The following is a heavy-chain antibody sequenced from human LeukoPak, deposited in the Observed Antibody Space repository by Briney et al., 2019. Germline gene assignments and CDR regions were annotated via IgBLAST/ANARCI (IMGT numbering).Heavy chain of an antibody. Sequence: VASVKVSCKASGYTFTSYGISWVRQAPGQGLEWMGWISAYNGNTNYAQKLQGRVAMTTDTSTSTAYMELRSLRSDDTAVYYCARREYYYGSGSYIYYYMDVWGKGTTVTISS. V-gene: IGHV1-18*01. CDR3: ARREYYYGSGSYIYYYMDV. CDR2: ISAYNGNT. D-gene: IGHD3-10*01. J-gene: IGHJ6*03. CDR1: GYTFTSYG.